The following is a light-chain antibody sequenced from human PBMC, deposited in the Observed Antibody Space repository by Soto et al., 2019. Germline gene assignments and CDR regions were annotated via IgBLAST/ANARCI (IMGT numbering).Light chain of an antibody. CDR1: SSDVGGYNY. J-gene: IGLJ1*01. Sequence: QSVLTQPASVSWSPGQSITISCTGTSSDVGGYNYVSWYQQHPGKAPKLMTYDVSNRPSGVSNRFSGSKSGNTASLTISGLQAEDEADYYCSSYTSSSIPYVFGTGTKVTVL. CDR3: SSYTSSSIPYV. V-gene: IGLV2-14*01. CDR2: DVS.